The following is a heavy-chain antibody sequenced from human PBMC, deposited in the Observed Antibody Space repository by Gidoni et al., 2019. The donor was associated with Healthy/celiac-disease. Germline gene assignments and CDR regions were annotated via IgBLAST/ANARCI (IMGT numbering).Heavy chain of an antibody. CDR1: GFTFSSYS. CDR2: ISSSSSTI. Sequence: EVQLVESGGGLVQPGGSLRLPCAASGFTFSSYSMNWVRQAPGKGLEWVSYISSSSSTIYYADSVKGRFTISRDNAKNSLYLQMNSLRAEDTAVYYCASLVLRFLGGLDYYYYGMDVWGQGTTVTVSS. D-gene: IGHD3-3*01. CDR3: ASLVLRFLGGLDYYYYGMDV. J-gene: IGHJ6*02. V-gene: IGHV3-48*04.